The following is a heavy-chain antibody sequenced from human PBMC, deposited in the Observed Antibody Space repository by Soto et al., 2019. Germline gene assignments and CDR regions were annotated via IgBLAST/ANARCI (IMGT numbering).Heavy chain of an antibody. Sequence: QITLKESGPPLVKPTQTLTLTCTFSGFSLSTNGVGVGWIRQPPGKALEWLALIYWDDDKRYSPSLKTRLTITKDTSKNQVVLTMTNMDPVDTATYYCAHRRRIPVAGTRYWFFDLWGRGTLVTVSS. CDR3: AHRRRIPVAGTRYWFFDL. CDR1: GFSLSTNGVG. V-gene: IGHV2-5*02. CDR2: IYWDDDK. D-gene: IGHD6-19*01. J-gene: IGHJ2*01.